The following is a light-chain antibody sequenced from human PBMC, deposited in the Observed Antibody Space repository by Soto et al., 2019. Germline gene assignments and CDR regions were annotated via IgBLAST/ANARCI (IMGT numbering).Light chain of an antibody. V-gene: IGKV3-20*01. J-gene: IGKJ1*01. CDR3: QESPRT. CDR1: QIVESKY. CDR2: GSS. Sequence: EIVLTQSPCTLSLSPGERATLSCGASQIVESKYLSWYQQGRGRPPSVSIEGSSSRATGIPDRFSGSGSGTDCPLTISRLAPEDFAVYYCQESPRTFGQGTKVDIK.